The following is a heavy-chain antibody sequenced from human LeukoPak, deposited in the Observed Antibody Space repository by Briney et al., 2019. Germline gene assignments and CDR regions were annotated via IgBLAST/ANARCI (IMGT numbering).Heavy chain of an antibody. D-gene: IGHD6-19*01. CDR2: INHSGST. CDR3: ARVGYSSGWLYYYYGMDV. J-gene: IGHJ6*02. V-gene: IGHV4-34*01. Sequence: SETLSLTCAVYGGSFSGYYWSWIRQPPGKGLEWIGEINHSGSTNYNPSLKSRVTISVDTSKNQFSLKLSSVTAADTAVYYCARVGYSSGWLYYYYGMDVWGQGTTVTVSS. CDR1: GGSFSGYY.